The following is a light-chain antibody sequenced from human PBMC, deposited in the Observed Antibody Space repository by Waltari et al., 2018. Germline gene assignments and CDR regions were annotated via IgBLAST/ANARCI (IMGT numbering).Light chain of an antibody. CDR2: DAS. V-gene: IGKV1-33*01. Sequence: DIQMTQSPSSLSASVGDRVTITCQASQDISNYLNWYQQKPGKTPKLLIYDASNLETGVPSRFSGSGSGTDFTFTISSLQPEDIATYYCQQYDNLPPRVTFGPGTKVDIK. J-gene: IGKJ3*01. CDR3: QQYDNLPPRVT. CDR1: QDISNY.